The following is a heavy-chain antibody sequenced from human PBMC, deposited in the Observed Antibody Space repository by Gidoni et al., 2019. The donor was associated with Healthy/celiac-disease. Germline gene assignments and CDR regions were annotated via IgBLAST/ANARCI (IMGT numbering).Heavy chain of an antibody. D-gene: IGHD1-1*01. J-gene: IGHJ3*02. CDR3: AHSPYYNSRLGAFDI. Sequence: QITLKESGPTLVKPTQTLTLTCTFSGFSLRNSGAGVGWIRHPPRKALEWLALIYWDGDKRHSPFLKSRLTVTKDTSKNQVVLTMTNMDPVDTGTYYCAHSPYYNSRLGAFDIWGQGTRVTVSS. CDR1: GFSLRNSGAG. CDR2: IYWDGDK. V-gene: IGHV2-5*02.